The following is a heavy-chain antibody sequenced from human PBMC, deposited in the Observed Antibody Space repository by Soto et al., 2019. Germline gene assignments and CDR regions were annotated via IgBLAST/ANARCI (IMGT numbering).Heavy chain of an antibody. CDR1: GGSMRGYC. CDR3: ARGLSAFDP. CDR2: IYSSGST. V-gene: IGHV4-4*07. J-gene: IGHJ5*02. Sequence: SETLTLTCAVSGGSMRGYCWSWIRQPAGKGLEWIGRIYSSGSTSYNPSLKSRVTMSVDTSKNQVSLRLNSMTAADTAVYYCARGLSAFDPWGQGTLVTVSS. D-gene: IGHD3-16*01.